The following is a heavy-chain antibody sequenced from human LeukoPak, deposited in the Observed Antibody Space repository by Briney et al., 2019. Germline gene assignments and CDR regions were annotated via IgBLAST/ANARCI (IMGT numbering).Heavy chain of an antibody. CDR3: AASGYDYDYYYYMDV. CDR2: ISSSGSTI. CDR1: GFTFSIYE. D-gene: IGHD5-12*01. J-gene: IGHJ6*03. Sequence: GGSLRLSCAASGFTFSIYEMNWVRQAPGKGLEWVSYISSSGSTIYYADPVKGRFTISRDNPKNSLYLQMNSLRADDTAVYYCAASGYDYDYYYYMDVWGKGTTVTISS. V-gene: IGHV3-48*03.